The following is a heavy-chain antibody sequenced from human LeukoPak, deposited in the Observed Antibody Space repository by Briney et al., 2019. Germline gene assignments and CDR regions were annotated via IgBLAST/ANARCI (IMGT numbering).Heavy chain of an antibody. CDR2: ISGSGGST. Sequence: PGGSLRLSCAASGFTFSSYAMGWVRQAPGKGLEWVSAISGSGGSTYYADSVRGRFTISRDNSKNTLYLQMNSLRAEDTAVYYCAKNFYGDYNVIFDYWGQGTLVTVSS. J-gene: IGHJ4*02. CDR3: AKNFYGDYNVIFDY. CDR1: GFTFSSYA. D-gene: IGHD4-17*01. V-gene: IGHV3-23*01.